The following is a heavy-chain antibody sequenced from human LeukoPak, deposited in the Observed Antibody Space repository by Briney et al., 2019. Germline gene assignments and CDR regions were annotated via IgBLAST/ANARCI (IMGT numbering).Heavy chain of an antibody. CDR1: GFPFSGYC. D-gene: IGHD5-12*01. Sequence: GGSLRLSCAAYGFPFSGYCMHWVRQAPGKGLVWVSRIDDDGGGTTYADSVRGRFTISSHNAKHILYIQMNSLRAEDAAVYYFASRASGYDGWGHGTLVPVSS. V-gene: IGHV3-74*01. CDR2: IDDDGGGT. CDR3: ASRASGYDG. J-gene: IGHJ4*01.